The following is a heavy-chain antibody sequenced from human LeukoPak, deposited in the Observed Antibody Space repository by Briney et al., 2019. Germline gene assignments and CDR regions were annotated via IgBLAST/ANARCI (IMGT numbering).Heavy chain of an antibody. V-gene: IGHV3-48*04. D-gene: IGHD3-16*01. CDR1: AFSLSNYN. CDR2: VSTSGSTI. CDR3: ARRRFGVFGGDFDI. Sequence: GGSVSLFRGACAFSLSNYNMKWVRQAPGRGREGVSYVSTSGSTIYYAPSVKGRFTITRDHAKNSLYLQMNSLSADDTAGVCCARRRFGVFGGDFDIWGKGTMVT. J-gene: IGHJ3*02.